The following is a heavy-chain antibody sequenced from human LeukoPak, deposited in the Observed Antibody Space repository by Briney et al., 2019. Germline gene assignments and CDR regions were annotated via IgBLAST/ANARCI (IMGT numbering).Heavy chain of an antibody. CDR3: AKDRGRYYDSRGYYWGYYFDS. CDR2: ITSNDNT. V-gene: IGHV3-23*01. CDR1: GFTFSSYA. Sequence: PGGSLRLSCAASGFTFSSYAMSWVRQAPGKGLEWVSTITSNDNTYHADSVRGRFTISRDNSKNTLYLQMSSLRAEDTAVYYCAKDRGRYYDSRGYYWGYYFDSWGQGILVTVST. D-gene: IGHD3-22*01. J-gene: IGHJ4*02.